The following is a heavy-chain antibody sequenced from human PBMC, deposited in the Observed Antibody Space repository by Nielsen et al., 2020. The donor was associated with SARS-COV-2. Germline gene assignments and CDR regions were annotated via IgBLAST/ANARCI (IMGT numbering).Heavy chain of an antibody. J-gene: IGHJ6*02. D-gene: IGHD2-2*01. CDR2: IIPMFGTV. CDR3: ASVVPAAMDGVVWYYYYGMDV. Sequence: WVRQAPGQGLEWMGGIIPMFGTVNYAQKFQGRVTITADESTSTAYMELSSLRSEDTAVYYCASVVPAAMDGVVWYYYYGMDVWGQGTTVTVSS. V-gene: IGHV1-69*01.